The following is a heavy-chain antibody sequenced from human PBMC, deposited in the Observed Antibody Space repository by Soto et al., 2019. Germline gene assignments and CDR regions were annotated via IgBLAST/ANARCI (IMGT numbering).Heavy chain of an antibody. Sequence: SETLSLTCTVSGGSISSGDYYWSWIRQPPGKGLEWIGYIYYSGSTYYNPSLKSRVTISVDTSKNQFSLKLSSVTAADTAVYYCARGNDFWSGPYYYYYYGMDVWGQGTTVTVSS. CDR2: IYYSGST. V-gene: IGHV4-30-4*01. D-gene: IGHD3-3*01. CDR1: GGSISSGDYY. J-gene: IGHJ6*02. CDR3: ARGNDFWSGPYYYYYYGMDV.